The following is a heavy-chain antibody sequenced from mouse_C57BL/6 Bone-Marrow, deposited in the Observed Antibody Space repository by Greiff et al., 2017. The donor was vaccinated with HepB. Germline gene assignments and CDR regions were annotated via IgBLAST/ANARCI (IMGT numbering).Heavy chain of an antibody. CDR3: TAPLLNYGSSGGFAY. CDR1: GFTFSNYW. Sequence: EVQGVESGGGLVQPGGSMKLSCVASGFTFSNYWMNWVRQSPEKGLEWVAQIRLKSDNYATHYAESVKGRFTISRDDSKSSVYLQMNNLRAEDTGIYYCTAPLLNYGSSGGFAYWGQGTLVTVSA. V-gene: IGHV6-3*01. CDR2: IRLKSDNYAT. D-gene: IGHD1-1*01. J-gene: IGHJ3*01.